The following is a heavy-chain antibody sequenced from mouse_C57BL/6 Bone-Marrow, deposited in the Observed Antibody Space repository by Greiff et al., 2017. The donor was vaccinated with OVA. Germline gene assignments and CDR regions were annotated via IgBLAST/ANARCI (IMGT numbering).Heavy chain of an antibody. CDR2: SRNKANDYTK. Sequence: EVQLVESGGGLVQSGRSLRLSCATSGFTFSDFYMEWVRQAPGKGLEWIAASRNKANDYTKEYSASVKGRFIVSRDTSQSILYLQMNALRAEDTAIYYCARDAWGDHYAMDYWGQGTSVTVSS. CDR3: ARDAWGDHYAMDY. V-gene: IGHV7-1*01. D-gene: IGHD3-3*01. CDR1: GFTFSDFY. J-gene: IGHJ4*01.